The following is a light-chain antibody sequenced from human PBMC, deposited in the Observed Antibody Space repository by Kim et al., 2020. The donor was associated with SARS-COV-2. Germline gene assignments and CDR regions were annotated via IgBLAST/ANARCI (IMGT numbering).Light chain of an antibody. V-gene: IGLV3-19*01. J-gene: IGLJ2*01. CDR1: SLRSYY. CDR2: GKN. Sequence: SSELTQDPAVSVALGQTVRITCQGDSLRSYYATWYQQKPGQAPIVVIYGKNNRPSGIPDRFSGSSSGNTASLTITGTQAGDEADYYCNSRDSNDNVVFGGGTQLTVL. CDR3: NSRDSNDNVV.